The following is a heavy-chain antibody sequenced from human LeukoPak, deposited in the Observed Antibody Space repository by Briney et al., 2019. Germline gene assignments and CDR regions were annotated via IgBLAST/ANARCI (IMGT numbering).Heavy chain of an antibody. J-gene: IGHJ4*02. Sequence: GRSLRLSCAASGFTFSNYGMHWVRQAPGKGLEWVALIWYDGSNKYYADSVQGRFIISRDNSKNTLYLQMNSLRAEDTAVYYCAREMGLNIAATFGYWGQGTLVTVSS. CDR1: GFTFSNYG. CDR3: AREMGLNIAATFGY. V-gene: IGHV3-33*01. D-gene: IGHD5-12*01. CDR2: IWYDGSNK.